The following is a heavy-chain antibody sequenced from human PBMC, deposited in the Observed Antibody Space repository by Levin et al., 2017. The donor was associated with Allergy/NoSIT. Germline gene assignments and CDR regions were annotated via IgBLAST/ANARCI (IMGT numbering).Heavy chain of an antibody. CDR2: ISPDGSNK. CDR1: GFTFSNYI. CDR3: ATAGESGSYFDN. V-gene: IGHV3-30*04. D-gene: IGHD1-26*01. J-gene: IGHJ4*02. Sequence: PGGSLRLSCADSGFTFSNYIMHWVRQAAGKGLEWVTAISPDGSNKHYADTVKGRFTISRDNSKNTLYLQMNSLRGEDTAVYYCATAGESGSYFDNWGQGTLVTVSS.